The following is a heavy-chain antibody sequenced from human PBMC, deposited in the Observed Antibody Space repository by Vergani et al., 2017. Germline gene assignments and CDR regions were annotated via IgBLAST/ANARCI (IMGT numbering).Heavy chain of an antibody. V-gene: IGHV3-23*01. Sequence: EVQLLESGGDLVQPGGSLRLSCAASGFTFNHYAMNWVRQAPGKGLEWVSGISGSGGSTYYAVSVKGRFTISRDSSKNTLYLQMNSLSAGDTAVYYCAKANPRNSGYDYLYYYHAIDVWGQGTTVTVSS. J-gene: IGHJ6*02. D-gene: IGHD5-12*01. CDR2: ISGSGGST. CDR1: GFTFNHYA. CDR3: AKANPRNSGYDYLYYYHAIDV.